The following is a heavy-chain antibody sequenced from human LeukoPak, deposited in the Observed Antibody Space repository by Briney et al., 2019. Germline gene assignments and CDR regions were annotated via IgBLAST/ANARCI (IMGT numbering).Heavy chain of an antibody. J-gene: IGHJ4*02. CDR3: AKDQEAEYYFGY. Sequence: HSGGSLRLSCAASGFTFSSYAMSWVRQAPGKGLEWVSAISGSGGSTYYADSVKGRFTISRDNSKNTLYLQMNSLRAEDTAVYYCAKDQEAEYYFGYWGQGTLVTVSS. CDR1: GFTFSSYA. V-gene: IGHV3-23*01. CDR2: ISGSGGST.